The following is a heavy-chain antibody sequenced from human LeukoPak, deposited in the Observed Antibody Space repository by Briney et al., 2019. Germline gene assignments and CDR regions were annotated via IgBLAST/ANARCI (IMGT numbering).Heavy chain of an antibody. Sequence: PGGSLRLSCAASGFTFSGYAMTWVRQAPGKGLEWVSAISGRGGSTYYADSVKGRFTISRDNSKNTLYLQMNSLRAEDTAVYYCAKAPPDSYYYYYGTVVWGQGTTVTVSS. CDR1: GFTFSGYA. CDR2: ISGRGGST. V-gene: IGHV3-23*01. CDR3: AKAPPDSYYYYYGTVV. D-gene: IGHD5-18*01. J-gene: IGHJ6*02.